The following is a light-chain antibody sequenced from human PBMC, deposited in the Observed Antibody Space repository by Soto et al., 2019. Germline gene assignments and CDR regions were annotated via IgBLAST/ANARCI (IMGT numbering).Light chain of an antibody. CDR2: DVS. Sequence: QSALTQPASVSGSPGQSITISCTGTSSDFGGYNYVSWYQQHPGKAPKLMIYDVSNRPSGVSNRFSGSKSGNTASLTISGLQAEDEADYYCSSYTSSSTLYVLGTGTRSPS. V-gene: IGLV2-14*01. J-gene: IGLJ1*01. CDR1: SSDFGGYNY. CDR3: SSYTSSSTLYV.